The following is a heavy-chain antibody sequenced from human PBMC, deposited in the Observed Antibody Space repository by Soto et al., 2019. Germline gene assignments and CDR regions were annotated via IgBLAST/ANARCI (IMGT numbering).Heavy chain of an antibody. J-gene: IGHJ4*02. D-gene: IGHD3-10*01. Sequence: SVKVSFKGSGYTFTGYGITLVRHAPGQGLEWMGRIATYDDKTNYAQKLQGRVTMTTDTSTSTAYMELKSLRSDDTAVYYCVRDLDGPGYWGQGTLVTVSS. CDR2: IATYDDKT. V-gene: IGHV1-18*01. CDR3: VRDLDGPGY. CDR1: GYTFTGYG.